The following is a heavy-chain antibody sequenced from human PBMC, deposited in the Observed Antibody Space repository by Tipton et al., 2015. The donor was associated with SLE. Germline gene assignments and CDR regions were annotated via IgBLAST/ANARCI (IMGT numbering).Heavy chain of an antibody. Sequence: LRLSCNVSGGSFSSGAYYWSWIRQHPGKGLEWIGYIYYSGSTYYNPSLKSRVSMSVDTSKNQFSLKLTSLTAADTAVYYCARDWVKGSGDFEFWGQGTQVTVSS. CDR2: IYYSGST. CDR1: GGSFSSGAYY. CDR3: ARDWVKGSGDFEF. V-gene: IGHV4-31*03. D-gene: IGHD5-12*01. J-gene: IGHJ4*02.